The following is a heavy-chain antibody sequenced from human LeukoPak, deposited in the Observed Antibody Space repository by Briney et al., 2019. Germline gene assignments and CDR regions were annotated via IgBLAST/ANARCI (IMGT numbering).Heavy chain of an antibody. CDR2: MNPISGNT. CDR3: ARVGYDSSGYYLHDY. J-gene: IGHJ4*02. D-gene: IGHD3-22*01. CDR1: GYTFTSYD. Sequence: ASVKVSCKASGYTFTSYDINWVRQATGQGLEWMGWMNPISGNTGSAQKSQGRVSMARNNPIGTAYMELSSLRSEDTAVYYCARVGYDSSGYYLHDYWGQGTLVTVSS. V-gene: IGHV1-8*01.